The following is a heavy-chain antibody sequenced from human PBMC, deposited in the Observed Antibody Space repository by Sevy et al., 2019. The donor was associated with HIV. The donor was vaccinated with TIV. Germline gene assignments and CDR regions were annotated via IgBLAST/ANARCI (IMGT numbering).Heavy chain of an antibody. CDR2: IKQDGSEK. V-gene: IGHV3-7*01. J-gene: IGHJ4*02. D-gene: IGHD3-22*01. CDR3: ARDSQTNSMIVVVTFYFDY. CDR1: GFTFSSYW. Sequence: GGSLRLSCAASGFTFSSYWMSWVRQAPGMGLEWVANIKQDGSEKYYVDSVKGRFTISRDNAKNSLYLQMNSLRAEDTAVYYCARDSQTNSMIVVVTFYFDYWGQRTLVTVSS.